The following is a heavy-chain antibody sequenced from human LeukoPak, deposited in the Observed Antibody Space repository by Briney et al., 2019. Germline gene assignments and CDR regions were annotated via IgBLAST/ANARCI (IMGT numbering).Heavy chain of an antibody. Sequence: ASVKVSCKASGYTFTGYYMHWVRQAPGQGLEWMGWINPNSGGTIYAQKFQGRVTMTRDTSISTAYMELSRLRSDDTAVYYCARDLDIVATILDYWGQGTLVTVSS. J-gene: IGHJ4*02. V-gene: IGHV1-2*02. D-gene: IGHD5-12*01. CDR2: INPNSGGT. CDR1: GYTFTGYY. CDR3: ARDLDIVATILDY.